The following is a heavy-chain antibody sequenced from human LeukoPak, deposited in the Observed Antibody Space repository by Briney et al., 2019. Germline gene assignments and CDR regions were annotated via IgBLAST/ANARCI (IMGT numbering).Heavy chain of an antibody. CDR2: IKHDGSEK. CDR1: GFTFNNFW. D-gene: IGHD2-2*01. Sequence: GGSLRLSCAASGFTFNNFWMTWVRQAPGKGLEWVANIKHDGSEKYYVDSVKGRFTLSRDNAKNSLYLQMNGLRAEDTAVYYCARVLGYCSSTSCSSRGFDYWGQGTLVTVSS. J-gene: IGHJ4*02. V-gene: IGHV3-7*01. CDR3: ARVLGYCSSTSCSSRGFDY.